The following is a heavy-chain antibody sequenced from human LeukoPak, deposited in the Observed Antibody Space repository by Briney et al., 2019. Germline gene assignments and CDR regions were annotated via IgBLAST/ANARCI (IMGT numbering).Heavy chain of an antibody. J-gene: IGHJ4*02. CDR1: GYSFTSYW. D-gene: IGHD6-6*01. Sequence: GESLKISCKVSGYSFTSYWIGWVRQMPGKGLEWMGIIYPGDSDTRYSPSFQGQVTISADKSISTAYLQWSSLKASDTAMYYCARSPIFSSSRPVDWGQGTLVTVSS. CDR2: IYPGDSDT. CDR3: ARSPIFSSSRPVD. V-gene: IGHV5-51*01.